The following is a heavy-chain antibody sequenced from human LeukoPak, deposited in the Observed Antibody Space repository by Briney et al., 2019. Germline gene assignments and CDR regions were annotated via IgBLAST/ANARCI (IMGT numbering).Heavy chain of an antibody. CDR2: INPNRGGT. D-gene: IGHD3-22*01. CDR3: ARPRYDISVYSPFSDY. Sequence: ASVKVSCKASGYTFTGYYLHWLRQAPGHGLEWMGWINPNRGGTNYAQKFQGRVTMTRDTSISTAYMELGRLRSDDTALYYCARPRYDISVYSPFSDYWAQGTLVTVSS. J-gene: IGHJ4*02. V-gene: IGHV1-2*02. CDR1: GYTFTGYY.